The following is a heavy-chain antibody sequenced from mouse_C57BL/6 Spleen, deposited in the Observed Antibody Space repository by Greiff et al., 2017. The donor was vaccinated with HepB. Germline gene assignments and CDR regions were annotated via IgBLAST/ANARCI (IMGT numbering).Heavy chain of an antibody. J-gene: IGHJ4*01. D-gene: IGHD2-14*01. V-gene: IGHV5-6*02. CDR3: ARQLGTYAMDY. CDR2: ISSGGSYT. Sequence: DVMLVESGGDLVKPGGSLKLSCAASGFTFSGYGMSWVRQTPDKRLEWVATISSGGSYTYYPDSVKGRFTISRDNAKHTLYLQMSSLKSEDTAMYYCARQLGTYAMDYWGQGTSVTVSS. CDR1: GFTFSGYG.